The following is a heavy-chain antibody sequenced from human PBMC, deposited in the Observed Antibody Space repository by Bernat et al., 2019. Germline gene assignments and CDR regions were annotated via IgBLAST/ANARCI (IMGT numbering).Heavy chain of an antibody. CDR2: KSYRGSA. Sequence: QVQLQESGPGLVKPSQTLSLTCGVSGDSISSANFYWTWIRQRPGEGLEWIGSKSYRGSASYNPSLKSRVSISLDTSNNHFPLRLTFVTAADTAVYYCASIYCANAVYPDLGWFDPWGQGTLVTVSS. V-gene: IGHV4-31*11. D-gene: IGHD4/OR15-4a*01. CDR1: GDSISSANFY. CDR3: ASIYCANAVYPDLGWFDP. J-gene: IGHJ5*02.